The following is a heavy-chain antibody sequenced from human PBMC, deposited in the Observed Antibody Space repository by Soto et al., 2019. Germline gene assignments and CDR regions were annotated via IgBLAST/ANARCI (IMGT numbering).Heavy chain of an antibody. V-gene: IGHV3-15*07. D-gene: IGHD6-13*01. Sequence: GGSLRLSCAASGFTFSNAWMNWVRQAPGKGLEWVGRIKSKTDGGTTDYAAPVKGRFTISRDDSKNTLYLQMNSLKTEDTAVYYCTTDLVAAAGTDYYYYGMDVWGQGTTVTVSS. J-gene: IGHJ6*02. CDR3: TTDLVAAAGTDYYYYGMDV. CDR1: GFTFSNAW. CDR2: IKSKTDGGTT.